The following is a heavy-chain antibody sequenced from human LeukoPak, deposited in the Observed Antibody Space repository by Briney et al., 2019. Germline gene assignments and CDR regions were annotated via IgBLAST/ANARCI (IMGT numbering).Heavy chain of an antibody. CDR3: ARDAVYWTGGSCWYFDH. CDR1: GYTFTDYY. J-gene: IGHJ4*02. Sequence: ASVKLSCKVSGYTFTDYYMHWVRQAPGQGLEWMGWINLNSGGTNFAQSFQGRVTMTRDSSISTACMDLSRLISDDTAVYYCARDAVYWTGGSCWYFDHWGEGTLVTVSS. V-gene: IGHV1-2*02. CDR2: INLNSGGT. D-gene: IGHD2-15*01.